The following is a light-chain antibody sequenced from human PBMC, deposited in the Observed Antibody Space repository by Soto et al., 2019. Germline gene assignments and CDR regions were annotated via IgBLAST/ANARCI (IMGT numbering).Light chain of an antibody. CDR1: SSNIGAGYD. CDR2: GNS. CDR3: QSYDSSLSAL. Sequence: QSVLTQPPSVSGAPGQRVTISCTGSSSNIGAGYDVYWYQQLPGTAPKLLIYGNSNRPSGVPDRFSGSKSGTSASLAITGLQAEDEADYYCQSYDSSLSALFGGGTQLTVL. V-gene: IGLV1-40*01. J-gene: IGLJ2*01.